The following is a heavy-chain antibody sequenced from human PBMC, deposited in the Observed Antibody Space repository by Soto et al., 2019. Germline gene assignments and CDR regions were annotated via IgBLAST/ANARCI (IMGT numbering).Heavy chain of an antibody. D-gene: IGHD3-9*01. J-gene: IGHJ4*02. V-gene: IGHV4-31*03. CDR2: IYYSGST. CDR3: ARVGYDILTGSRIDY. Sequence: QVQLQESGPGLVKPSQTLSLTYTVSGGSISSGGYYWSWIRQHPGKGLEWIGYIYYSGSTYYNPSLKSRVTISVDTSKNQFSLKLSSVTAADTAVYYCARVGYDILTGSRIDYWGQGTLVTVSS. CDR1: GGSISSGGYY.